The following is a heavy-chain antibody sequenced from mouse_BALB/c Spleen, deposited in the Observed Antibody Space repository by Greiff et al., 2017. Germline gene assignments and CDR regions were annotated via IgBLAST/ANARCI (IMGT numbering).Heavy chain of an antibody. Sequence: EVNLVESGGGLVQPGGSRKLSCAASGFTFSSFGMHWVRQAPEKGLEWVAYISSGSSTIYYADTVKGRFTISRDNPKNTLFLQMTSLRSEDTAMYYCARNDRGFAYWGQGTLVTVSA. J-gene: IGHJ3*01. V-gene: IGHV5-17*02. CDR1: GFTFSSFG. CDR3: ARNDRGFAY. D-gene: IGHD2-12*01. CDR2: ISSGSSTI.